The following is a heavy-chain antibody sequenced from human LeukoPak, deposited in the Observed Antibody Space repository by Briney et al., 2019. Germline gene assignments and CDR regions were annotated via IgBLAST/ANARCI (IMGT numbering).Heavy chain of an antibody. CDR3: ARHKRRDGYRSGYFDY. D-gene: IGHD5-24*01. CDR1: GASISRYY. CDR2: ISYRGST. J-gene: IGHJ4*02. V-gene: IGHV4-59*01. Sequence: SETLSLTCTVSGASISRYYWSWIRQPPGKALEWIGHISYRGSTNYNPSLNSRVTVSVDTSKNQFSLKLSSVTAADTAVYYCARHKRRDGYRSGYFDYWGQGTLVTVSS.